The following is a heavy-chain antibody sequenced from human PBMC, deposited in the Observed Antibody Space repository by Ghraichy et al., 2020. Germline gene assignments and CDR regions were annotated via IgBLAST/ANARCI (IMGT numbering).Heavy chain of an antibody. CDR2: IIPILGIA. D-gene: IGHD5-12*01. V-gene: IGHV1-69*04. J-gene: IGHJ3*02. CDR1: GGTFSSYT. CDR3: ARDKDSGYDWNDFDI. Sequence: SVKVSCKASGGTFSSYTISWVRQAPGQGLEWMGKIIPILGIANYAQKFQGRVTITADKSTSTAYMELSSLRSEDTAVYYCARDKDSGYDWNDFDIWGQGTMVTVSS.